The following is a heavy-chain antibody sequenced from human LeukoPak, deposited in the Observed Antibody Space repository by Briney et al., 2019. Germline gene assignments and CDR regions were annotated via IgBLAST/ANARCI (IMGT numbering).Heavy chain of an antibody. V-gene: IGHV1-24*01. Sequence: ASVKVSCKVSAYTLTKLSLHRVRQAPGKGLEWMGGFDPEDNGTLSSQKFEGRVTIIEDTSTDTSYMELRNLRNDDTAIYYCAALPSHWGQGTLVTVSS. CDR1: AYTLTKLS. D-gene: IGHD2-2*01. CDR2: FDPEDNGT. J-gene: IGHJ4*02. CDR3: AALPSH.